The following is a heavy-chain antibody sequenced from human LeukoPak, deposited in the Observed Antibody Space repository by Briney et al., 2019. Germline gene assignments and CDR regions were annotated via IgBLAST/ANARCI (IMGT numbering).Heavy chain of an antibody. V-gene: IGHV3-7*01. CDR2: IKQDGSEK. CDR3: ARGVGYCSSTSCYQYFDY. D-gene: IGHD2-2*01. J-gene: IGHJ4*02. CDR1: GFTFSSYW. Sequence: GSLRLSCAASGFTFSSYWMSWVRQAPGKGLEWVANIKQDGSEKYYVDSVKGRFTISRDNAKNSLYLQMNSLRAEDTAVYYCARGVGYCSSTSCYQYFDYWGQGTLVTVSS.